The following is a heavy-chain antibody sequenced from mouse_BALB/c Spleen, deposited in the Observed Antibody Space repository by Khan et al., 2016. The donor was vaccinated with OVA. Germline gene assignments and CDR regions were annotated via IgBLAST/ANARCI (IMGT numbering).Heavy chain of an antibody. V-gene: IGHV1-52*01. Sequence: QVQLQQPGAELVRPGASVKLSCEASGYTFTNYWMNWVKQRPAQGLEWIGRIDPYDTETHYNQKFMDKAILTVDKSSRTAYMQISSLTSEDSAVYYCARWGVITIYAMDYWGQGTSVTVSS. CDR2: IDPYDTET. J-gene: IGHJ4*01. D-gene: IGHD1-1*02. CDR1: GYTFTNYW. CDR3: ARWGVITIYAMDY.